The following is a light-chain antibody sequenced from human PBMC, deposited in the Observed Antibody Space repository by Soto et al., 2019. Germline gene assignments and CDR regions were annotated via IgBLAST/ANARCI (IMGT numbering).Light chain of an antibody. CDR3: CSFAGGSTHVR. V-gene: IGLV2-11*01. CDR1: NSDVGAYNY. J-gene: IGLJ2*01. CDR2: DVG. Sequence: QSVLTQPRSVSGSPGQSVTISCAGTNSDVGAYNYVSWYQQHPGKAPKVMIYDVGKRPSGVPDRFSGSKSGNTASLTISGLQAVDEAEYYCCSFAGGSTHVRFGGGTKVTVL.